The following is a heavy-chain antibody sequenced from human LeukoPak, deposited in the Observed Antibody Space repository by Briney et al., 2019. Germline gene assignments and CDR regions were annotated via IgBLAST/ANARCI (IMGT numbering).Heavy chain of an antibody. V-gene: IGHV4-61*02. CDR2: IYTSGST. CDR3: ARAGGMSGIIAVAGNDAFDI. CDR1: GGSISSGSYY. Sequence: SQTLSLTCTASGGSISSGSYYWSWIRQPAGKGLEWIGRIYTSGSTNYNPSLKSRVTISVDTSKNQFSLKLSSVTAADTAVYYCARAGGMSGIIAVAGNDAFDIWGQGTMVTVSS. J-gene: IGHJ3*02. D-gene: IGHD6-19*01.